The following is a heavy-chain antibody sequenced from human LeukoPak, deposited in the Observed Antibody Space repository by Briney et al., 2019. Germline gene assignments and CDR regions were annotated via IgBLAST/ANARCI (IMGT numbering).Heavy chain of an antibody. J-gene: IGHJ3*02. CDR3: ARDPGGSGSHYAFDI. V-gene: IGHV4-4*02. CDR2: IYHSGST. D-gene: IGHD3-10*01. CDR1: GGSISSSNW. Sequence: SETLSLTCAVSGGSISSSNWWSWVRQPPGKGLEWIGEIYHSGSTNYNPSLKSRVTISVDKSKNQFSLKLSSVTAADTAVYYCARDPGGSGSHYAFDIWGQGTMVTVSS.